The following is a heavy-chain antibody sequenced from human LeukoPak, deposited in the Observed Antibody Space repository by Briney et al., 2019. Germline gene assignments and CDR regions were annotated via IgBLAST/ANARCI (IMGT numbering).Heavy chain of an antibody. V-gene: IGHV3-21*01. CDR2: ITSSSSYI. J-gene: IGHJ6*03. CDR3: ARDPYSGNYGDYYYYYMDV. CDR1: GFTFNTYN. Sequence: GGSLRLSCVASGFTFNTYNMNWVRQAPGRGLEWVSSITSSSSYIYYADSVKGRFTISRDNAKSSLYLQMNSLRDEDTAVYYCARDPYSGNYGDYYYYYMDVWGKGTTVTISS. D-gene: IGHD1-26*01.